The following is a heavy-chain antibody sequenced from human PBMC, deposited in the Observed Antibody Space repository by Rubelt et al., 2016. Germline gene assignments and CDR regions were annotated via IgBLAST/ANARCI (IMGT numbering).Heavy chain of an antibody. CDR3: ARARGYGDYVDH. CDR1: EFKLRSHW. J-gene: IGHJ4*02. CDR2: VNQDGRGQ. Sequence: EVQLVESGGGVVKPGQSLRVSCAASEFKLRSHWMTWVRQAPGKGMEWVATVNQDGRGQYHVDAVGGRFTIPRDNAKNSLYWQMNSLRAEDTAVYYCARARGYGDYVDHWGQGTLVTVSS. V-gene: IGHV3-7*04. D-gene: IGHD1-1*01.